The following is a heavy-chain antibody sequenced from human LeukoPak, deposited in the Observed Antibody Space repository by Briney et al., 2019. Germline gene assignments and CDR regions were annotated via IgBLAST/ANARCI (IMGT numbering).Heavy chain of an antibody. CDR3: ARRRMRDGVTTYYFDY. J-gene: IGHJ4*02. Sequence: GESLKISCKGSGYSFTNYWIAWVRQMPGKGLEWMGIIYPGDSDIRYSPSFQGQVTISADKSISTAYLQWSSLKASDTAMYYCARRRMRDGVTTYYFDYWGQGTLVTVSS. V-gene: IGHV5-51*01. CDR2: IYPGDSDI. CDR1: GYSFTNYW. D-gene: IGHD4-11*01.